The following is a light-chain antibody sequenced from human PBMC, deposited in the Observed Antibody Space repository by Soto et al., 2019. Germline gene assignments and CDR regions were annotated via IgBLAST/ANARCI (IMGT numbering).Light chain of an antibody. CDR1: SSDVGAYNF. J-gene: IGLJ3*02. Sequence: QSALTQPASVSGSPGQSITISCTGTSSDVGAYNFVSWYQHHPGRAPKLIIYEVTIRPSGVSNRFSGSKSGNTASLTISGLQAEDEADYYCSSYAGSSIWVFGGGTKVTVL. V-gene: IGLV2-14*01. CDR2: EVT. CDR3: SSYAGSSIWV.